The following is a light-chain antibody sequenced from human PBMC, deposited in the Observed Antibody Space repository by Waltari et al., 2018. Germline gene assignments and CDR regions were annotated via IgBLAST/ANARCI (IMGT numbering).Light chain of an antibody. Sequence: QAVVTQEPSLTVSPGGTVTLPSRSSPGALTSGHYPYWFQQKPGQAPMTLIYDTISKHSWTPARFSASLLGGKAALTLSGAQAEDEAVYYCLLSHSGARVFGGGTKLTVL. CDR3: LLSHSGARV. CDR1: PGALTSGHY. CDR2: DTI. V-gene: IGLV7-46*01. J-gene: IGLJ2*01.